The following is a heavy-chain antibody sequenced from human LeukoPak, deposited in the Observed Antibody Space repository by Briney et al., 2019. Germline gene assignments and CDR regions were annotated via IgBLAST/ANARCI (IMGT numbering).Heavy chain of an antibody. CDR1: GYTFTSYY. V-gene: IGHV1-46*01. D-gene: IGHD3-22*01. CDR2: INPSGGST. CDR3: ARGFPAMTHYDSSGYYWNY. J-gene: IGHJ4*02. Sequence: ASVKVSCKASGYTFTSYYMHWVRQAPGQGLEWMGIINPSGGSTSYAQKFQGRVTMTRDTSTSTVYMELSSLRSEDTAVYYCARGFPAMTHYDSSGYYWNYWGQGTLATVSS.